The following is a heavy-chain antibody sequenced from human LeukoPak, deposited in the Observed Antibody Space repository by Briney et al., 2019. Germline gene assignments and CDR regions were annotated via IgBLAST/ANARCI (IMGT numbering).Heavy chain of an antibody. D-gene: IGHD3-22*01. V-gene: IGHV3-74*01. CDR2: INGDGSST. CDR1: GFAFNTYW. Sequence: PGGSLRLSCAASGFAFNTYWMHWVRQAPGKGLLWVSHINGDGSSTTYADSVKGRFTISRDNAKNTLYLQMNSLRVEDTAVYYCARDRGYTFDYWGQGTLVTVSS. CDR3: ARDRGYTFDY. J-gene: IGHJ4*02.